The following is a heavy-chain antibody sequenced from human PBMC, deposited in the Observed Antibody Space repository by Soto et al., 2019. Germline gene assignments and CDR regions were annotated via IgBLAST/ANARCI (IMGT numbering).Heavy chain of an antibody. D-gene: IGHD2-2*02. V-gene: IGHV4-61*01. CDR2: MYYSGST. Sequence: SETLSGTCTVSGGSVSSGSYYWSWIRQPPGKGLEWIGYMYYSGSTNNTPSLSSRATLSVDTSKNKFSLNLNSVTAADTAVYYCVRGGNKMSPKGYITGARRFDQWGQGDLVTVSS. CDR1: GGSVSSGSYY. J-gene: IGHJ4*02. CDR3: VRGGNKMSPKGYITGARRFDQ.